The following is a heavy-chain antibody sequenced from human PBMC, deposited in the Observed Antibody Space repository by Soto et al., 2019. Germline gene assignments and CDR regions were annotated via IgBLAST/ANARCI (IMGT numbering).Heavy chain of an antibody. CDR3: ARDARLHLGELSLSSDY. V-gene: IGHV3-11*01. Sequence: GSLRLSCAASGSTFSDYYMSWIRQAPGKGLEWVSYISSSGSTIYYADSVKGRFTISRDNAKNSLYLQMNSLRAEDTAVYYCARDARLHLGELSLSSDYWGPGTLVTVSS. J-gene: IGHJ4*02. D-gene: IGHD3-16*02. CDR2: ISSSGSTI. CDR1: GSTFSDYY.